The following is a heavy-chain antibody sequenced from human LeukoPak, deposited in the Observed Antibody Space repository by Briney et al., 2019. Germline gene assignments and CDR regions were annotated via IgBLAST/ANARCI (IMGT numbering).Heavy chain of an antibody. D-gene: IGHD1-26*01. V-gene: IGHV1-46*03. CDR1: GYTFTSYY. CDR2: INPSGGST. Sequence: ASVKVSCKASGYTFTSYYVHWVRQAPGQGLEWMGIINPSGGSTSYAQKFRGRVTMTRDTSTSTVYMELSSLRSEDTAVYYCAREGVGAYNWFDPWGQGTLVTVSS. J-gene: IGHJ5*02. CDR3: AREGVGAYNWFDP.